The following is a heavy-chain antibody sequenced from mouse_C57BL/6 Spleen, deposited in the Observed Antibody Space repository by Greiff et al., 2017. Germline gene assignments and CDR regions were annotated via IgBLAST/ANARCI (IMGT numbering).Heavy chain of an antibody. V-gene: IGHV1-64*01. Sequence: QVQLQQPGAELVKPGASVQLSCKASGYTFTSYWLHWVKQRPGQGLEWIGMIHPNSGSTNYNEKFKSKATLTVDKSSSTAYMQLSSLTSEDSAVYYCARLALTGFDYWGQGTTLTVSS. CDR1: GYTFTSYW. J-gene: IGHJ2*01. CDR3: ARLALTGFDY. D-gene: IGHD4-1*01. CDR2: IHPNSGST.